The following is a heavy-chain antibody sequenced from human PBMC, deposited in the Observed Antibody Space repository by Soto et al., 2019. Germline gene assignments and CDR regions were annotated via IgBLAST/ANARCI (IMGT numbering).Heavy chain of an antibody. D-gene: IGHD6-19*01. CDR1: RYTLSSYY. CDR3: ARASVSGRRFDY. V-gene: IGHV1-46*03. J-gene: IGHJ4*02. Sequence: ASVKVSCKASRYTLSSYYMHWVRQAPGQGLEWMGIINTSGGSTTYAQKFQGRVTMTRDTSTSTVYMELSSLTSEDTAVYYCARASVSGRRFDYWGEGTLVTAPQ. CDR2: INTSGGST.